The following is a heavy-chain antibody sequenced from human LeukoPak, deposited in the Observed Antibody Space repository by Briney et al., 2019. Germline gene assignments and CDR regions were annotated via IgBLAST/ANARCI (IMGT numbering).Heavy chain of an antibody. J-gene: IGHJ6*04. V-gene: IGHV4-59*01. CDR1: GGSLSGFF. CDR2: IYYTGST. D-gene: IGHD1-14*01. Sequence: SETLSLTCSISGGSLSGFFWYWVRQPPAKGLEWIGYIYYTGSTNYNPSLESRVTISMDTSRNQFSLRLSSVTAADTAVYYCVRSHHGGVWGKGTTVTVSS. CDR3: VRSHHGGV.